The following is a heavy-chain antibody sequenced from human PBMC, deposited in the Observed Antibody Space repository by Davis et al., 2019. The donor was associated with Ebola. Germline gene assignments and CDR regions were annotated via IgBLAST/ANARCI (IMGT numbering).Heavy chain of an antibody. CDR1: GGSISSGGYY. D-gene: IGHD3-3*01. Sequence: PSETLSLTCTVSGGSISSGGYYWSWIRQHPGKGLEWIGYIYYSGSTYYNPSLKSRVTISVDTSKNQFSLKLSSVTAADTAVYYCARVAKIFGEMDVWGQGTTVTVSS. V-gene: IGHV4-31*03. CDR3: ARVAKIFGEMDV. J-gene: IGHJ6*02. CDR2: IYYSGST.